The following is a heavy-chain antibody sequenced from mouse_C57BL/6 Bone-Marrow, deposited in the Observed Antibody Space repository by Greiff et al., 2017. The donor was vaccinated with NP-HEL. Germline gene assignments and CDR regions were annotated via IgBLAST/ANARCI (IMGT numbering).Heavy chain of an antibody. CDR3: AREYYGSIYYFDY. D-gene: IGHD1-1*01. J-gene: IGHJ2*01. V-gene: IGHV3-5*01. CDR1: GISITTGNYR. Sequence: DVQLQESGPGLVKPSQTVFLTCTVTGISITTGNYRWSWIRQFPGNKLEWIGYIYYSGTITYNPSLTSRTTITRDTPKNQFFLEMNSLTAEDTATYYCAREYYGSIYYFDYWGQGTTLTVSS. CDR2: IYYSGTI.